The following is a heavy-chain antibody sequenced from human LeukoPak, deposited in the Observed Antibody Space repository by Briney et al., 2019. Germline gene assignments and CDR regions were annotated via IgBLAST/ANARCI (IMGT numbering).Heavy chain of an antibody. CDR2: IYYSGST. CDR1: GGSISSSSYY. J-gene: IGHJ6*02. D-gene: IGHD2-2*01. V-gene: IGHV4-39*01. CDR3: ARTYCSSTSCYRHYYYYYGMDV. Sequence: SETLSLTCTVSGGSISSSSYYWGWIRQPPGKGLEWIGSIYYSGSTYYNPSLKSRVTISVDTSKSQFPLKLSSVTAADTAVYYCARTYCSSTSCYRHYYYYYGMDVWGQGTTVTVSS.